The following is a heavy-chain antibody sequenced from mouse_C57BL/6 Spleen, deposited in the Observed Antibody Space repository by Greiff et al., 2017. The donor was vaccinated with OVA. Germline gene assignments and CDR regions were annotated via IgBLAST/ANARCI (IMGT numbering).Heavy chain of an antibody. J-gene: IGHJ4*01. CDR2: IYPGDGDT. D-gene: IGHD2-1*01. CDR3: AREGDHYGNYIYAMDY. Sequence: QVQLQQSGPELVKPGASVKISCKASGYAFSSSWMNWVKQRPGKGLEWIGRIYPGDGDTNYNGKFKGKATLTADKSSSTAYMQLSSLTSEDSAVYFCAREGDHYGNYIYAMDYWGQGTSVTVSS. CDR1: GYAFSSSW. V-gene: IGHV1-82*01.